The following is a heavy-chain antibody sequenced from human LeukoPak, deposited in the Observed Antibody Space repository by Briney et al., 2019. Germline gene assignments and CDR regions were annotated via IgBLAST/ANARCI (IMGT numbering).Heavy chain of an antibody. CDR3: ATGLSENLRWYFGY. CDR1: GYTFTGYY. V-gene: IGHV1-2*02. CDR2: INPNSGGT. D-gene: IGHD4-23*01. J-gene: IGHJ4*02. Sequence: ASVKVSCKASGYTFTGYYLHWVRQAPGQGLDWMGWINPNSGGTTYAQNFKGRVTMTWDTSISTAYMELSRLRSDDTAVYYCATGLSENLRWYFGYWGQGTLVTVSS.